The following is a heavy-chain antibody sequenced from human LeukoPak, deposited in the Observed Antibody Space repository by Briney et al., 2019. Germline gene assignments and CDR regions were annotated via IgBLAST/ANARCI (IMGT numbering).Heavy chain of an antibody. J-gene: IGHJ3*01. V-gene: IGHV4-59*01. Sequence: PSETLSPTCNVSGASIRSFYWSWIRQPPGKGLEWIGYISYSGSTKYNPSLKSRATMSADTSKSQLSLRLNSVTAADTAVYFCAQQVVGTSDTFDVWGQGTMVTVSS. CDR3: AQQVVGTSDTFDV. CDR1: GASIRSFY. D-gene: IGHD2-15*01. CDR2: ISYSGST.